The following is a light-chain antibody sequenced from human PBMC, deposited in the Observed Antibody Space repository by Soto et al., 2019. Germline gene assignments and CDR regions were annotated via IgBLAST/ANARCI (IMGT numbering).Light chain of an antibody. Sequence: DIQMTQSPATLSASVGDRVTITCRASQNIDSALAWYQKKPGTAPQPLIYKASTLASGVPSRFSGSGSGTQFTLTISSLQPDDVASYYCQQYSTAFFTFGPGTSVDLK. J-gene: IGKJ3*01. CDR2: KAS. CDR1: QNIDSA. CDR3: QQYSTAFFT. V-gene: IGKV1-5*03.